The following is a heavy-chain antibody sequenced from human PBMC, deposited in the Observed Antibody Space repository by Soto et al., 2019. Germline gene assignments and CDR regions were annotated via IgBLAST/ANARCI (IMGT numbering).Heavy chain of an antibody. D-gene: IGHD4-17*01. J-gene: IGHJ4*02. CDR1: GFTFSSYG. CDR3: ARVPRDYGDYDDY. Sequence: QVQLVESGGGVVQPGRSLRLSCAASGFTFSSYGMHWDRQAPGKGLEWVAVIWYDGSNKYYADSVKGRFTISRDKSNNTLYLQMNSLRAEDTAVYYCARVPRDYGDYDDYWGQGTLVTVSS. V-gene: IGHV3-33*01. CDR2: IWYDGSNK.